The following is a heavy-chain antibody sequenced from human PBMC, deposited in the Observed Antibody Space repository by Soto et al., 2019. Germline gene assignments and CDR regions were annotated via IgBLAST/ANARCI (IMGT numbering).Heavy chain of an antibody. V-gene: IGHV3-30*18. J-gene: IGHJ4*02. CDR2: ISYDGSQK. CDR3: VKGPWNLAHGHYFDS. CDR1: GFTFSRFA. Sequence: QVQLAESGGGVVQPGKSLRLSCAASGFTFSRFAMHWVRQAPGKGLEWVASISYDGSQKCFADSVKGRFTISRDNSENTVLLQMSSLRAEDTAVYHWVKGPWNLAHGHYFDSGGQGTLVTVSS. D-gene: IGHD1-1*01.